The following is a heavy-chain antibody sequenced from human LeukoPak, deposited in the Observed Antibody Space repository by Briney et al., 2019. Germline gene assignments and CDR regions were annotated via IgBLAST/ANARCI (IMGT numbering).Heavy chain of an antibody. CDR1: GYSSTSYW. V-gene: IGHV5-51*01. Sequence: KGGESLKISCKGSGYSSTSYWIGWVRQMPGKGLEWMGIIYPGDSDTRYSPSFQGQVTISADKSISTAYLQWSSLKASDTAMYYCARPRDRSSDGALEIWGPGTKVTVSS. CDR2: IYPGDSDT. CDR3: ARPRDRSSDGALEI. D-gene: IGHD3-22*01. J-gene: IGHJ3*02.